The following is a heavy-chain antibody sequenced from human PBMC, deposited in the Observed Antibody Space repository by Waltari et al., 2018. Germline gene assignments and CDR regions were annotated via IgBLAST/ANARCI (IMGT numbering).Heavy chain of an antibody. D-gene: IGHD6-13*01. V-gene: IGHV4-39*07. Sequence: QLQLQESGPGLVKPSETLSLTCTVSGGSISSSSYYWGWIRQPPGKGLEWIGSTYYSGSTYYTPSLKIRVTISVDTSKNQFSLKLSSVTAADTAVYYCAREAAGLTLYYFDYWGQGTLVTVSS. CDR1: GGSISSSSYY. J-gene: IGHJ4*02. CDR3: AREAAGLTLYYFDY. CDR2: TYYSGST.